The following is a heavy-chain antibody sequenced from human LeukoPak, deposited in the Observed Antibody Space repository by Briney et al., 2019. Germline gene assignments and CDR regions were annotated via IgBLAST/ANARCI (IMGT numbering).Heavy chain of an antibody. CDR3: AKEGNAFWSGSLLWGWFDP. V-gene: IGHV3-23*01. CDR2: ISGSGVST. CDR1: GISLSNCA. D-gene: IGHD3-3*01. Sequence: PGGSLRLSCAVSGISLSNCAINWVRQAPGKGLEWVSAISGSGVSTDYADSVKGRFTISRDTAKNTVYLQMKSLRVEDTAVYYCAKEGNAFWSGSLLWGWFDPWGQGTLVTVSS. J-gene: IGHJ5*02.